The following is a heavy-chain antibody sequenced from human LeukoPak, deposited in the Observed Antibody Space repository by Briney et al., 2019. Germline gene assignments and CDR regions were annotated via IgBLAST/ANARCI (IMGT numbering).Heavy chain of an antibody. CDR1: GFTVSSNY. CDR2: IYSGGST. J-gene: IGHJ3*02. D-gene: IGHD2-15*01. Sequence: QTGGSLRLSCAASGFTVSSNYMSWVRQAPGKGLEWVSVIYSGGSTYYADSVKGRFTISRDNSKNTLYLQMNSLRAEDTAVYYCARDQIGSPVAGASALDIWGQGTMVTVSS. CDR3: ARDQIGSPVAGASALDI. V-gene: IGHV3-66*01.